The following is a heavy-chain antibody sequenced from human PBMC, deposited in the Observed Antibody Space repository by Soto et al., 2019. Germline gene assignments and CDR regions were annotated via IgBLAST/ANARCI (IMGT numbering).Heavy chain of an antibody. J-gene: IGHJ4*02. CDR3: AKDSKVGATEYYFDY. V-gene: IGHV3-30*18. Sequence: GGSLRLSCAASGFTFSSYGMHWVRQAPGKGLEWVAVISYDGSNKYYADSVKGRFTISRDNSKNTLYLQMNSLRAEDTAVYYCAKDSKVGATEYYFDYWGQGTLVTVPQ. CDR1: GFTFSSYG. D-gene: IGHD1-26*01. CDR2: ISYDGSNK.